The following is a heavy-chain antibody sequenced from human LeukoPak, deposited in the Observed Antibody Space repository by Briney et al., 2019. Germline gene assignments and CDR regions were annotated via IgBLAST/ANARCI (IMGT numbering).Heavy chain of an antibody. CDR3: ARAPVEMATSFDY. CDR2: IIPIFGTA. Sequence: SVTVSCKASGGTFSSYAISWGRRAPGQGLEWMGGIIPIFGTANYAQKFQGRVTITADESTSTAYMELSSLRSEDTAVYYCARAPVEMATSFDYWGQGTLVTVSS. V-gene: IGHV1-69*13. CDR1: GGTFSSYA. D-gene: IGHD5-24*01. J-gene: IGHJ4*02.